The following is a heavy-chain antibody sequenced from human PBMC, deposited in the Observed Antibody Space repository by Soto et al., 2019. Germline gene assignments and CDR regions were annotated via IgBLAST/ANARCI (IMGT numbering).Heavy chain of an antibody. Sequence: SETLSLTCSVSGGSISSGDYYWSWIRQPPGKGLEWIGYIYYSGRTHYNPSLTSRVTISVDTSRNQFSLRLSSVTAADTAVYYCARDRITGTTFFDYWGQVTLVTVSS. J-gene: IGHJ4*02. CDR1: GGSISSGDYY. CDR2: IYYSGRT. CDR3: ARDRITGTTFFDY. D-gene: IGHD1-7*01. V-gene: IGHV4-30-4*01.